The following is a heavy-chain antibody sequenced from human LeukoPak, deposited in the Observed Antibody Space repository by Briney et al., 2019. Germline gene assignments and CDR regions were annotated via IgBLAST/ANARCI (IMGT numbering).Heavy chain of an antibody. CDR1: GFAFISFT. V-gene: IGHV3-23*01. Sequence: PGGSLRLSCAASGFAFISFTMSWVRQTPRKGLEWVASISGTGTNTYYANSVKGRFTISRDNSRNTLYLQMNSLGAEDTAIYYCAKDHGVAVTGMFYWGQGTLVTVSS. CDR2: ISGTGTNT. CDR3: AKDHGVAVTGMFY. J-gene: IGHJ4*02. D-gene: IGHD6-19*01.